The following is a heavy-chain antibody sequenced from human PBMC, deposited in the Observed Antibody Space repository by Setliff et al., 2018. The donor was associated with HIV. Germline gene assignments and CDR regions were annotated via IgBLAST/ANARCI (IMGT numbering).Heavy chain of an antibody. V-gene: IGHV3-33*01. D-gene: IGHD6-13*01. Sequence: GGSLRLSCAASGFTFSNYGMHWVRQAPGKGLEWVAVIWHDGSNEFHADSVKGRFTLSRDNSKNTVYLQMNSLRPEDTAVYYCARPRLYSNALEYWGQGTLVTVSS. CDR2: IWHDGSNE. J-gene: IGHJ4*02. CDR1: GFTFSNYG. CDR3: ARPRLYSNALEY.